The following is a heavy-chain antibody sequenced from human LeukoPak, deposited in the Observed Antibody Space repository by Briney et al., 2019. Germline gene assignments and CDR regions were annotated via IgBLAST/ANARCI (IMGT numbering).Heavy chain of an antibody. J-gene: IGHJ4*02. CDR3: ARDEYSGYDDY. V-gene: IGHV3-21*05. D-gene: IGHD5-12*01. CDR2: ISSSSSYI. CDR1: GFTFSSYS. Sequence: PGGSLRLSCAASGFTFSSYSMTWVRQAPGKGLEWVSYISSSSSYIYYADSVKGRFTISRDNAKNSLYLQMNSLRAEDTAVYYCARDEYSGYDDYWGQGTLVTVSS.